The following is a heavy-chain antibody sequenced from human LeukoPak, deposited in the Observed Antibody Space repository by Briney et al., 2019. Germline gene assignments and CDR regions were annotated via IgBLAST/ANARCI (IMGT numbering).Heavy chain of an antibody. CDR2: VYSGGST. CDR1: GLTVGRNY. Sequence: PGRSVRLSRAPYGLTVGRNYMSWVRHAPRKGLEWVSVVYSGGSTYYANSVKGLFTISRDNSKNTLYLQMNSLRAEDTAAYYCARDRLLDIGMDVWGQGTTVTVSS. CDR3: ARDRLLDIGMDV. D-gene: IGHD5-12*01. V-gene: IGHV3-53*01. J-gene: IGHJ6*02.